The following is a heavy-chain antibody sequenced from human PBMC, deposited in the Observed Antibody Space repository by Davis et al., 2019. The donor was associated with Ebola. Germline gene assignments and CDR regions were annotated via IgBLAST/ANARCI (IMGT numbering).Heavy chain of an antibody. V-gene: IGHV3-30*18. Sequence: PGGSLRLSCEASGFTLSSYDMHWVRQAPGKGLEWVALISYDGSNKYYADSVKGRFTISRDSSKNTLYLQMNSLRPEDTAVYYCAKPRYPNCRSTSCPGHWFDPWGQGTLVTVSS. CDR3: AKPRYPNCRSTSCPGHWFDP. D-gene: IGHD2-2*01. CDR2: ISYDGSNK. CDR1: GFTLSSYD. J-gene: IGHJ5*02.